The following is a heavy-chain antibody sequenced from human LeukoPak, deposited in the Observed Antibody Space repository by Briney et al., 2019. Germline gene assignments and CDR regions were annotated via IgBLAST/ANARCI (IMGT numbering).Heavy chain of an antibody. CDR1: GLTFSSYA. CDR3: AKITVATTPNY. J-gene: IGHJ4*02. CDR2: ITDNGRKT. Sequence: GGSLRLSCAASGLTFSSYAMNWVRQASGKGLEWVSGITDNGRKTYYADSVKGRFSISRDNSKNTLYLQMSDLRAENTAVYYCAKITVATTPNYWGQGTLVTVSS. V-gene: IGHV3-23*01. D-gene: IGHD3-10*01.